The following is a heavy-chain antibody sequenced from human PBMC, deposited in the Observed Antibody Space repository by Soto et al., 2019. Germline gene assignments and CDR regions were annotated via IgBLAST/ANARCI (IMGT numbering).Heavy chain of an antibody. V-gene: IGHV4-34*01. CDR1: GGSFSGYY. Sequence: PSETLSLTCAVYGGSFSGYYWSWIRQPPGKGLEWIGSIYYSGSTYYNPSLKSRVTISVDTSKNQFSLKLSSVTAADTAVYYCASYDILTGYYNVPYWGQGTLVTVSS. CDR3: ASYDILTGYYNVPY. J-gene: IGHJ4*02. D-gene: IGHD3-9*01. CDR2: IYYSGST.